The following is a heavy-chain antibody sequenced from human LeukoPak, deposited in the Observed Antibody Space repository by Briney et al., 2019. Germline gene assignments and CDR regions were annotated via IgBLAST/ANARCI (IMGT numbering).Heavy chain of an antibody. J-gene: IGHJ4*02. CDR3: ARGKNDYGDYVPSPFDY. CDR1: GGSISSSSYY. D-gene: IGHD4-17*01. V-gene: IGHV4-39*01. CDR2: IYYSGST. Sequence: SETLSLTCTVSGGSISSSSYYWGWIRQPPGKGLEWIGSIYYSGSTYYNPSLKSRVTISVDTSKNQFSLKLSSVTAADTAVYYCARGKNDYGDYVPSPFDYWGQGTLVTVSS.